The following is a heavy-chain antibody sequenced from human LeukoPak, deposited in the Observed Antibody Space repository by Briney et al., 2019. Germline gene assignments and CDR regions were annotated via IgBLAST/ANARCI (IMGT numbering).Heavy chain of an antibody. V-gene: IGHV4-59*01. CDR1: GGSISGYY. CDR3: ARAKPYYYGSGAFDY. CDR2: ISYSGST. Sequence: SETLSLTCTVSGGSISGYYCSWIRQPPGKGLEWIGYISYSGSTNYNPSLKSRVTISVDTSKNQFSLKLSSVTAADTAVYYCARAKPYYYGSGAFDYWGQGTLVTVSS. D-gene: IGHD3-10*01. J-gene: IGHJ4*02.